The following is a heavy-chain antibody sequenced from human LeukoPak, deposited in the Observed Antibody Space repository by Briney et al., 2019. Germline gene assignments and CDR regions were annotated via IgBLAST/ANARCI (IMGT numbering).Heavy chain of an antibody. CDR2: IYYSGST. V-gene: IGHV4-39*01. Sequence: SETLSLTCTVSGGSISSSSYYWGWIRQPPGKGLEWIGSIYYSGSTYYNPSLKSRVTISVDTSKNQFSLKLSSVTAADTAVYYCARLPPDSGWYYSDYWGQGTLVTVSS. CDR3: ARLPPDSGWYYSDY. D-gene: IGHD6-19*01. J-gene: IGHJ4*02. CDR1: GGSISSSSYY.